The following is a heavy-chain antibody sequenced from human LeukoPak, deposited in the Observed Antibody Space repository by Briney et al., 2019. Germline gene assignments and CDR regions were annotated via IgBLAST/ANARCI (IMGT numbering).Heavy chain of an antibody. CDR2: IIPILGIA. J-gene: IGHJ6*02. CDR1: GGTFSSYA. Sequence: SVKVSCKASGGTFSSYAISWVRQAPGQGLEWMGRIIPILGIANYAQKFQGRVTITADKSTSTAYMELSSLRSEDTAVYYCVRVRGEGVIITHPGYYYGMDVWGQGTTVTVSS. V-gene: IGHV1-69*04. D-gene: IGHD3-10*01. CDR3: VRVRGEGVIITHPGYYYGMDV.